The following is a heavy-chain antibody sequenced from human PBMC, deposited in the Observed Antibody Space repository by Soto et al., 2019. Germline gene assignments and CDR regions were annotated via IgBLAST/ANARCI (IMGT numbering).Heavy chain of an antibody. V-gene: IGHV4-30-4*01. Sequence: SETLSLTCTVSGGSISNPDHYWSWIRQPPGKGLEWIGSIFYNGDTSYNPSLESRLSISVDTSKNQFSLSLSSVTASDTAVYFCAREGRLQSLHYWGQGTLVTVSS. J-gene: IGHJ4*02. CDR2: IFYNGDT. CDR1: GGSISNPDHY. D-gene: IGHD4-4*01. CDR3: AREGRLQSLHY.